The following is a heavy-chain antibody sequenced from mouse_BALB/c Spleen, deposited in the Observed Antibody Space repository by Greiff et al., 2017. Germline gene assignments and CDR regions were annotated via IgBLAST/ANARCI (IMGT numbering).Heavy chain of an antibody. CDR1: GYSITSDYA. D-gene: IGHD1-2*01. V-gene: IGHV3-2*02. Sequence: EVKLVESGPGLVKPSQSLSLTCTVTGYSITSDYAWNWIRQFPGNKLEWMGYISYSGSTSYNPSLKSRISITRDTSKNQFFLQLNSVTTEDTATYYCARSYGTGYFDVWGAGTTVTVAS. J-gene: IGHJ1*01. CDR2: ISYSGST. CDR3: ARSYGTGYFDV.